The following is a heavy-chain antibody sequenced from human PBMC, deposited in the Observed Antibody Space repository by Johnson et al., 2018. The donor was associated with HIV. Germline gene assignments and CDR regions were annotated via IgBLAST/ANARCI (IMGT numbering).Heavy chain of an antibody. CDR1: GFTFSNYG. V-gene: IGHV3-30*02. CDR3: ASGVTARAPVFI. D-gene: IGHD6-6*01. J-gene: IGHJ3*02. Sequence: QVQLVESGGGVVQPGGSRRLSCAAFGFTFSNYGMHWVRLAPGKGLEWVAFIRHDGNNKYYADLVKGRFTISRDNSRNTLYLQMNLLRPEDTAVYYCASGVTARAPVFIWGQGTMVTVSS. CDR2: IRHDGNNK.